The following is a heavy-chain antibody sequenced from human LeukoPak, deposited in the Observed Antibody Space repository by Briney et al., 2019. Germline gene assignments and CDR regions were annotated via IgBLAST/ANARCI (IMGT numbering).Heavy chain of an antibody. V-gene: IGHV3-23*01. CDR3: AKSMVVAARVATTDAFDI. Sequence: GGSLRLSCAASGFTFSSYAMSWVRQAPGKGLEWVSAISGGGGSTYYADSVKGRFTISRDNSKNTLYLQMNSLRAEDTAVYYCAKSMVVAARVATTDAFDIWGQGTMVTVSS. CDR1: GFTFSSYA. CDR2: ISGGGGST. J-gene: IGHJ3*02. D-gene: IGHD2-15*01.